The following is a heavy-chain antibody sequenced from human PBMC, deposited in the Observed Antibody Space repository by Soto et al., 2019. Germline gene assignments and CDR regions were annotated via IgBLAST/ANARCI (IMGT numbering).Heavy chain of an antibody. V-gene: IGHV1-69*13. D-gene: IGHD3-22*01. CDR1: GGTFSSYA. CDR3: ARDLKRYYDSSGYGYYYYGMDV. CDR2: IIPIFGTS. Sequence: SVKVSCKTYGGTFSSYAISWVRQAPGQGLEWMGGIIPIFGTSKYAQKFQGRVTITADESTSAAYMELSSLRSEDTAVYYCARDLKRYYDSSGYGYYYYGMDVWGQGTTVTVSS. J-gene: IGHJ6*02.